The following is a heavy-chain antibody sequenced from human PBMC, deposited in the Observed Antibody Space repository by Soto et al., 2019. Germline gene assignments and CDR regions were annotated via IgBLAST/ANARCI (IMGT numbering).Heavy chain of an antibody. J-gene: IGHJ3*02. V-gene: IGHV1-69*08. CDR1: GGTFSSYT. CDR2: IIPILGIA. CDR3: AREHDYGDDDAFDI. D-gene: IGHD4-17*01. Sequence: QVQLVQSGAEVKKPGSSVKVSCKASGGTFSSYTISWVRQAPGQGLEWMGRIIPILGIASYAQKFQGSVTITADKSTSTAYMELSSRSSAYTAVYGCAREHDYGDDDAFDIWGQGTMVTVSS.